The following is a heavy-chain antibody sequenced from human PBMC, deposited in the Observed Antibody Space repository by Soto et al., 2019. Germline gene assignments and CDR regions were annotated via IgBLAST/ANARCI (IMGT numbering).Heavy chain of an antibody. J-gene: IGHJ4*02. CDR1: GGSISSYY. Sequence: SETLSLTCTVSGGSISSYYWSWIRQPPGKGLEWIGYIYYSGSTNYNPSLKSRVTISVDTSKNQFSLKLSSVTAADTAVYYCASDRRLSGYSGYEYNSWGQGTLVTVSS. D-gene: IGHD5-12*01. V-gene: IGHV4-59*01. CDR3: ASDRRLSGYSGYEYNS. CDR2: IYYSGST.